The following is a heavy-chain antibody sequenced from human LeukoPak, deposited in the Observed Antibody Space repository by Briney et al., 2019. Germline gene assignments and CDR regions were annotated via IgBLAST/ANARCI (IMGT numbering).Heavy chain of an antibody. V-gene: IGHV1-8*01. J-gene: IGHJ3*02. D-gene: IGHD2-2*01. CDR1: GYTFTSYD. CDR3: ARVGVVVPAAMAGGHAFDI. Sequence: ASVKVSCKASGYTFTSYDINWVRQATGQGLEWMGWMNPNSGNTGCAQKFQGRVTMTRNTSISTAYMELSSLRSEDTAVYYCARVGVVVPAAMAGGHAFDIWGQGTMVTVSS. CDR2: MNPNSGNT.